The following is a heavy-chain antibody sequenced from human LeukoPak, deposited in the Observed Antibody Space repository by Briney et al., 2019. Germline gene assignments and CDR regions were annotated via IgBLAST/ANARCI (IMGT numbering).Heavy chain of an antibody. CDR3: ARVDTSHLRYFDS. CDR1: GFNFNNYA. Sequence: GGSLRLSCAASGFNFNNYAMHWVRQAPGKGLEWAAVISYDGSKKYYVDSVKGRFTISRDNSKNTLYLQLNSLRAEDTAVYYCARVDTSHLRYFDSWGQGTLVTVSS. CDR2: ISYDGSKK. V-gene: IGHV3-30-3*01. D-gene: IGHD3-16*01. J-gene: IGHJ4*02.